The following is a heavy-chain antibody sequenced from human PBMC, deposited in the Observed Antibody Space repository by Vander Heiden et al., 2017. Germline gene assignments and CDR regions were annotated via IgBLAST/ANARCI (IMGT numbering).Heavy chain of an antibody. V-gene: IGHV3-33*01. CDR3: ARDPIAARHLRYYYYYGMDV. D-gene: IGHD6-6*01. J-gene: IGHJ6*02. CDR1: GFTFTSYG. CDR2: IWYEGSYK. Sequence: QVQLVESGGGLVQPGRSLRLSCPASGFTFTSYGMHGVRQVPGKGLEWVAVIWYEGSYKYDSDSVKSLFTISRDNSKNTLYLQMNSLRAEDTAVYYCARDPIAARHLRYYYYYGMDVWGQGTTVTVSS.